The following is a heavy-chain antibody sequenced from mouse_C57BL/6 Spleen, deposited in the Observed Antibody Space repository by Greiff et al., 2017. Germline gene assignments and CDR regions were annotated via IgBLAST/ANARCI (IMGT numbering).Heavy chain of an antibody. D-gene: IGHD2-4*01. V-gene: IGHV5-17*01. CDR1: GFTFSDYG. Sequence: EVKVVESGGGLVKPGGSLKLSCAASGFTFSDYGMHWVRQAPEKGLEWVAYISSGSSTIYYADTVKGRFTISRDNAKNTLFLQMTSLRSEDTAMYYCARDGLRRYYAMDYWGQGTSVTVSS. CDR3: ARDGLRRYYAMDY. J-gene: IGHJ4*01. CDR2: ISSGSSTI.